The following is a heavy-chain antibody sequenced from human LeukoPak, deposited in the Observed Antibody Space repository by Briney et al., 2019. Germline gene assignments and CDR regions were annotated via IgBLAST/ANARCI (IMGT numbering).Heavy chain of an antibody. Sequence: PGGSLRLSCAASGFTFSNAWMSWVRQAPGKGLEWVGRIKSKTDGGTTDYAAPVKGRFTISRDDSKNTLYLQMNSLKTEDTAVYYCTTDSGRGLHYYDSSGYYSGWGQGTLVTVSS. CDR3: TTDSGRGLHYYDSSGYYSG. D-gene: IGHD3-22*01. CDR1: GFTFSNAW. CDR2: IKSKTDGGTT. J-gene: IGHJ4*02. V-gene: IGHV3-15*01.